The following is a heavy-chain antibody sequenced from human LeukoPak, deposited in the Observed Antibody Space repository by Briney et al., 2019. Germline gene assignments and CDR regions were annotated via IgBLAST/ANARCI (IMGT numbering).Heavy chain of an antibody. V-gene: IGHV3-21*01. CDR3: ARDVSVLEWLRNWFDP. Sequence: PGGSLRLSCAASGFTFSSYSMNWVRQAPGKGLEWVSSTSSSSSYIYYADSVKGRFTISRDNAKNSLYLQMNSLRAEDTAVYYCARDVSVLEWLRNWFDPWGQGTLVTVSS. CDR1: GFTFSSYS. CDR2: TSSSSSYI. J-gene: IGHJ5*02. D-gene: IGHD3-3*01.